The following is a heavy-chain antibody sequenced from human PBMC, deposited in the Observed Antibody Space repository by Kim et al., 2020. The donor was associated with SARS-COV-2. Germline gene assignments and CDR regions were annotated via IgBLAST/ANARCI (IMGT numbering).Heavy chain of an antibody. CDR1: GFTFSSYW. D-gene: IGHD6-19*01. CDR2: IKQDGNQK. J-gene: IGHJ3*02. CDR3: ARDGDLYSSGKEAFAI. Sequence: GGSLRLSCAASGFTFSSYWMTWVRQAPGKGLEWVANIKQDGNQKYYVDSVKGRFTISRDNAKNSLYLQMNSLSTEDTAVYYCARDGDLYSSGKEAFAIWG. V-gene: IGHV3-7*01.